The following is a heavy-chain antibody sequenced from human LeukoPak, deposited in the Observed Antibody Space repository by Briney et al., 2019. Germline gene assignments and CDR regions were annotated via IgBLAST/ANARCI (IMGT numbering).Heavy chain of an antibody. D-gene: IGHD2-21*02. CDR2: IRGSGGGT. V-gene: IGHV3-23*01. CDR3: VKARMPHCGTDCLES. Sequence: GGSLRLSCAASGFTFSNYGMSWVRQAPGKVLEWVSVIRGSGGGTYYADSVKGRFTISRDNSKNTVYLQMNSLRAEDTAVYYCVKARMPHCGTDCLESWGQGTLVTVSS. J-gene: IGHJ4*02. CDR1: GFTFSNYG.